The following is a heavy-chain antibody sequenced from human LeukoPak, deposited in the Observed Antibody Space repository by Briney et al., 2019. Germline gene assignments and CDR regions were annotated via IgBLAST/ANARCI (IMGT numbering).Heavy chain of an antibody. J-gene: IGHJ6*03. Sequence: GGSLRLSCAASGFTFSDYYMSWIRQAPGKGLEWVSYISSSGSTIYYADSVKGRFTISRDNAKNSLYLQMNSLRPEDTAVYYCARVGRYCSSTSCYYYYYMDVWGKGTTVTVSS. D-gene: IGHD2-2*01. V-gene: IGHV3-11*04. CDR3: ARVGRYCSSTSCYYYYYMDV. CDR2: ISSSGSTI. CDR1: GFTFSDYY.